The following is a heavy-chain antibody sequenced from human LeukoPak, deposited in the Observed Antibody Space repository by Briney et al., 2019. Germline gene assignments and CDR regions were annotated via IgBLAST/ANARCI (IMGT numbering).Heavy chain of an antibody. Sequence: GGSLRLSCAASGFTFSSYSMNWVRQAPGKGLEWVSSISSSSSSYIYYADSVKGRFTISRDNAKNSLYLQMNSLRAEDTAVYYCARVPFSEVPDYWGQGTLVTVSS. CDR1: GFTFSSYS. CDR2: ISSSSSSYI. J-gene: IGHJ4*02. CDR3: ARVPFSEVPDY. V-gene: IGHV3-21*01. D-gene: IGHD2/OR15-2a*01.